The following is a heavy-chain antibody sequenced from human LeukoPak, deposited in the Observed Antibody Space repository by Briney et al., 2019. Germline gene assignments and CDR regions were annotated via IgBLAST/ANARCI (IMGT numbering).Heavy chain of an antibody. J-gene: IGHJ5*02. D-gene: IGHD6-19*01. CDR2: ISSSSSYI. CDR3: ARDGYSSGWYRGNNWFDP. Sequence: PGGSLRLSCAASGFTFSSYSMNWVRQAPGKGLEWDSSISSSSSYIYYADSVKGRFTISRDNAKNSLYLQMNSLRAEDTAVYYCARDGYSSGWYRGNNWFDPWGQGTLVTVSS. V-gene: IGHV3-21*03. CDR1: GFTFSSYS.